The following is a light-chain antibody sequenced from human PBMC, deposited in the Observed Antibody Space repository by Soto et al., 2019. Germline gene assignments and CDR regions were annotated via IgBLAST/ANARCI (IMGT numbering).Light chain of an antibody. J-gene: IGKJ4*01. Sequence: EIVLKQSPGTLSLSPGERATLSCRASQSVNNYLAWYQQKPGQAPRLLIYDASNRATGIPPRFSGSGSGTDFTLTISTLEPEDSAVYYCQQRGTWPWLTFGGGTRVEI. CDR2: DAS. CDR3: QQRGTWPWLT. CDR1: QSVNNY. V-gene: IGKV3-11*01.